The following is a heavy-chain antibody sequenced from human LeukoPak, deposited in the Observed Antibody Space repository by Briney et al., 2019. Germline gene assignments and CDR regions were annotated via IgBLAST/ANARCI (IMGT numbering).Heavy chain of an antibody. V-gene: IGHV1-69*13. Sequence: GASVKVSCKASGGTFSNYAINWVRQAPGQGLEWIGVIIFVTTKYALKFQGRVTITADESTGTAYMELSSLRSEDTAVYYCARDRSPRRDDYNSPGGYYYALDVWGQGTTVTVSS. CDR1: GGTFSNYA. J-gene: IGHJ6*02. CDR3: ARDRSPRRDDYNSPGGYYYALDV. D-gene: IGHD5-24*01. CDR2: IIFVTT.